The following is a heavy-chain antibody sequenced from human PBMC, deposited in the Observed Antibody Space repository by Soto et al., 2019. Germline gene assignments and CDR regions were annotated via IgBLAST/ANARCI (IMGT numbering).Heavy chain of an antibody. CDR1: GGSVSSGDYF. Sequence: PSEALSLNCTVSGGSVSSGDYFWSWLRQSPGKRLEWIAYIYYSGSTNYNPSLKSRATISVDTSKSQVSLTLTSMTAADAALYYCARSPNYYYYGFDVWGQGTAVTVSS. D-gene: IGHD3-10*01. V-gene: IGHV4-61*08. CDR2: IYYSGST. CDR3: ARSPNYYYYGFDV. J-gene: IGHJ6*02.